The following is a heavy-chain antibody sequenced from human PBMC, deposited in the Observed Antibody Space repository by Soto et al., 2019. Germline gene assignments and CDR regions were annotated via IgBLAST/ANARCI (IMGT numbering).Heavy chain of an antibody. CDR2: ISSSGATT. CDR1: EFSLRDYY. J-gene: IGHJ4*02. Sequence: QVQMVESGGGLVNPGGSLRLSCAVSEFSLRDYYMSGIRQAPGKGLEWVSKISSSGATTDYADSVKARFTISRDNAKNSLYLHMNSLRVEDMAVYYCARMGSGYDFVLWGQGTLVTVSS. V-gene: IGHV3-11*01. CDR3: ARMGSGYDFVL. D-gene: IGHD5-12*01.